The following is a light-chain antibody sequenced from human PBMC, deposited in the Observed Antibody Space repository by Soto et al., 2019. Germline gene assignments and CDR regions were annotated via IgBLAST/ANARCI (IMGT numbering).Light chain of an antibody. CDR2: DVS. V-gene: IGKV3-11*01. CDR1: QSVSNS. CDR3: QQYATSPRT. J-gene: IGKJ1*01. Sequence: EIVLTQSPATLSLSPGERVTLSCRASQSVSNSLAWYQQKPGQPPRLLIYDVSNRATGIPARFSGSGSGTDFTLTISRLEPEDFAVYSCQQYATSPRTFGQGTKVDIK.